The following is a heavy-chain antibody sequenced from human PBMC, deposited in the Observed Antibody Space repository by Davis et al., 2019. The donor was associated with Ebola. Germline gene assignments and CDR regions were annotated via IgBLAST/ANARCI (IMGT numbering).Heavy chain of an antibody. Sequence: GESLKLSCAASGFTFSSYSMNWVRQAPGKGLEWVSYISSSSSTIYYADSVKGRFTISRDNAKNSLYLQMNSLRAEDTAVYYCASATEVEYSSSFYYYYGMDVWGQGTTVTVSS. CDR3: ASATEVEYSSSFYYYYGMDV. CDR2: ISSSSSTI. J-gene: IGHJ6*02. D-gene: IGHD6-6*01. CDR1: GFTFSSYS. V-gene: IGHV3-48*04.